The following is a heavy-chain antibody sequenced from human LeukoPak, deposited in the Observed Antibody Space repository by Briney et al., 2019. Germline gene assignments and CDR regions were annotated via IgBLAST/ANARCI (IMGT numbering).Heavy chain of an antibody. CDR2: ISYDGSNY. CDR3: AQDACGGSCYSFDS. V-gene: IGHV3-30*18. Sequence: AGGSLRLSCAASGFTFSSYDMHWVRQAPGKGLEWVALISYDGSNYHYADSVKGRFTVSRDNSKNTLYLQMNSLRPEDTAVYYCAQDACGGSCYSFDSWGQGTLVSVSS. CDR1: GFTFSSYD. D-gene: IGHD2-15*01. J-gene: IGHJ4*02.